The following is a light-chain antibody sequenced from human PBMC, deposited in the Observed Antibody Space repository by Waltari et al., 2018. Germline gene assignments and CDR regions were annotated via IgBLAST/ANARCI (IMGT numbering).Light chain of an antibody. CDR3: QQNYHTPRT. V-gene: IGKV4-1*01. J-gene: IGKJ1*01. CDR1: QSVLYSPDNNNY. Sequence: DIVMTQSPDSLAVSLGERATINCKSSQSVLYSPDNNNYLAWYQQKPGQPPKLLIYWASTREAGVPDRFSGSGSGTDFTLTITGLQPEDFATYYCQQNYHTPRTFGQGTKVEFK. CDR2: WAS.